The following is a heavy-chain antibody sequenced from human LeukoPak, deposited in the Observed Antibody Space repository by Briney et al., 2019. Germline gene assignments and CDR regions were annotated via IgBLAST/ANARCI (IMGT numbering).Heavy chain of an antibody. Sequence: GGSLRLSCEASGFTFSSYSMNWVRQAPGKGLEWVSSISSSSRYIYYADSVKGRFTISRDNSKNTLYLQMNSLRTEDTAVYYCARGDKQLVFNRNKGGFDPWGQGTLVTVSS. D-gene: IGHD6-13*01. CDR1: GFTFSSYS. V-gene: IGHV3-21*01. CDR3: ARGDKQLVFNRNKGGFDP. CDR2: ISSSSRYI. J-gene: IGHJ5*02.